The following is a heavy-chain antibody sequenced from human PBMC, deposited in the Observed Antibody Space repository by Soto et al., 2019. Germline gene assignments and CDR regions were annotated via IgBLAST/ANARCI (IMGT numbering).Heavy chain of an antibody. V-gene: IGHV4-39*01. CDR3: ARHGSN. J-gene: IGHJ4*02. Sequence: KPSETLSLTCTVSGVSISNSSYYWGWIRRPPGKGLEWIGTIYYSGITYYNPSLKSRVTISVDTSKNQFSLKLTSVTAADTAVYYCARHGSNWGQGTLVTVLL. CDR2: IYYSGIT. CDR1: GVSISNSSYY.